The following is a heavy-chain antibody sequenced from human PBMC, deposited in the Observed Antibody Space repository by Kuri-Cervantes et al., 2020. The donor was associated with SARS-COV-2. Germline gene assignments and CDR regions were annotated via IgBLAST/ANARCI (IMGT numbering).Heavy chain of an antibody. D-gene: IGHD6-19*01. V-gene: IGHV4-39*01. CDR2: IYNSGST. Sequence: SETLSLTCTVSGDSITSSSYYWGWIRQPPGKGLEWIGNIYNSGSTYHNPSLKSRVTISVDTSKKQFSLRLSSVTAADAAVYYCVTSLPRSGWDGEDAFDIWGQGTMVTVSS. CDR3: VTSLPRSGWDGEDAFDI. CDR1: GDSITSSSYY. J-gene: IGHJ3*02.